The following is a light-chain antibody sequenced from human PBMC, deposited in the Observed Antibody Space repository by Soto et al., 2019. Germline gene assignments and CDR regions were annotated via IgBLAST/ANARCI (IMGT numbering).Light chain of an antibody. Sequence: EMVLTQSPGTLSLSPGERATLSCRASQSVSSSYLAGYQQKPGQAPRLLIYVASSRATGVPDRFSCGGSGPDSTLGISRLQPEDCAVYDYQQDCSSPLCSFGPGTKVEIK. J-gene: IGKJ3*01. V-gene: IGKV3-20*01. CDR1: QSVSSSY. CDR3: QQDCSSPLCS. CDR2: VAS.